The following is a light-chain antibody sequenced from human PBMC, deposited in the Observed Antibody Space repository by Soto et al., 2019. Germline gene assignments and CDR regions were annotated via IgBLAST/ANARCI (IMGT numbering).Light chain of an antibody. CDR1: SSDVGAYNY. Sequence: QSVLTQPASVSGSPGQSITISCTGTSSDVGAYNYVSWYQQHPDKAPKLMIYEVSNRPSGVSNRFSGSKSGNTASLTISGLQAEDEADYYCSSYTSSGTLVFGGGTKVTVL. CDR3: SSYTSSGTLV. CDR2: EVS. V-gene: IGLV2-14*01. J-gene: IGLJ2*01.